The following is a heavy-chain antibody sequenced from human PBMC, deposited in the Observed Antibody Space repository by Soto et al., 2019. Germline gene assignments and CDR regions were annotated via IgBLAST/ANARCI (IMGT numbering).Heavy chain of an antibody. CDR1: GFTFSDFW. CDR2: INSAGTST. Sequence: VQLVESGGGLVQPGGSLRLSCAASGFTFSDFWMHWVRQVPGKGLMWVARINSAGTSTIAADSVKGRFSISRDHGKNTLYLHRSSLRAEDTGVYYVTIVTTELEDDYWGQGPGVNVPA. D-gene: IGHD1-1*01. J-gene: IGHJ4*02. V-gene: IGHV3-74*01. CDR3: TIVTTELEDDY.